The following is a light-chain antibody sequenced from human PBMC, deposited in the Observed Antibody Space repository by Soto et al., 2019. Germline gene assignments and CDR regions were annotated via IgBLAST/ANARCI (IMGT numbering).Light chain of an antibody. Sequence: DIQMTQSPSSLSASVGDRVTITCRASESISSYVNWYQQRPGKAPKVLIYGASSLQSGVPSRFSGSGYGTDFTLTVSNLQPEDFATYYCQQSYSILWTFGQGTKVDIK. J-gene: IGKJ1*01. CDR1: ESISSY. V-gene: IGKV1-39*01. CDR2: GAS. CDR3: QQSYSILWT.